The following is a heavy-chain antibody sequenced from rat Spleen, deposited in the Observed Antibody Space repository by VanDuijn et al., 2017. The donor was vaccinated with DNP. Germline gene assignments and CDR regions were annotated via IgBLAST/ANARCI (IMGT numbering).Heavy chain of an antibody. D-gene: IGHD1-6*01. Sequence: EVQLVESGGGLVQPGRSLKLSCAASGFTFSDYNMAWVRQAPKKGLECVATIIYDGRRNYYRDSVKGRFTIARDNAKSTLYLQMDRLRSEDTATYYCATVARGLPIYWGQGVMVTVSS. V-gene: IGHV5S10*01. CDR3: ATVARGLPIY. CDR1: GFTFSDYN. J-gene: IGHJ2*01. CDR2: IIYDGRRN.